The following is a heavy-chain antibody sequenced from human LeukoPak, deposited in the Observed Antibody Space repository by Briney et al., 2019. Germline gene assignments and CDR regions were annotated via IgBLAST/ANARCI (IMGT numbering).Heavy chain of an antibody. J-gene: IGHJ4*02. D-gene: IGHD6-19*01. V-gene: IGHV3-30-3*01. Sequence: GGSLRLSCAASGFTFSSYAMHWVRQAPGKGLEWVAVISYDGSNKYYADSVKGRFTISRDNSKNTLYLQMNSLRAEDTAVYYCARDPYSSGWSPFDYWGRGTLVTVSS. CDR2: ISYDGSNK. CDR1: GFTFSSYA. CDR3: ARDPYSSGWSPFDY.